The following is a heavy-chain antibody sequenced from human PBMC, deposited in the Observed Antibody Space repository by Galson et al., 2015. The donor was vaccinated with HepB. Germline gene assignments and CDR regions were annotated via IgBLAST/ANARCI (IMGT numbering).Heavy chain of an antibody. CDR3: ATNGPQYYYDSSGYYYAAY. D-gene: IGHD3-22*01. J-gene: IGHJ4*02. CDR2: ISYDGSNK. Sequence: SLRLSCAASGFTFSSYGMHWVRQAPGKGLEWVAVISYDGSNKYYADSVKGRFTISRDNSKNTLYLQMNSLRAEDTAVYYCATNGPQYYYDSSGYYYAAYWGQGTLVTVSS. V-gene: IGHV3-30*03. CDR1: GFTFSSYG.